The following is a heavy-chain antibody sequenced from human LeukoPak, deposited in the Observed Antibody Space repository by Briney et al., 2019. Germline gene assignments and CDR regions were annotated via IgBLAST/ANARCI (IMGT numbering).Heavy chain of an antibody. CDR1: GGSISSSSYY. Sequence: SETLSLTCTVSGGSISSSSYYWIWIRQPPGKGLEWIATINYSGSTYYNPSLKSRVTISVDTSKNQFSLKLSSVTAADTTVYYCARYVVYGSGFYYFDYWGQGTLVTVSS. CDR3: ARYVVYGSGFYYFDY. CDR2: INYSGST. D-gene: IGHD3-10*01. J-gene: IGHJ4*02. V-gene: IGHV4-39*01.